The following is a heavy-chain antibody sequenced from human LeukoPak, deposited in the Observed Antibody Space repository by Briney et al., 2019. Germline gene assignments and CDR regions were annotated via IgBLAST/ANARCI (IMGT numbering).Heavy chain of an antibody. Sequence: GGSLRLSCAASGFMFSDYGMHWVRQAPGKGLEWVAVISNDGSIIYYADSVKGRFTISRDNSKNTLHLQMNSLRPDDTAVYYCAKDGPYCGGITCYFRYFDLWGRGTLATVSS. CDR2: ISNDGSII. D-gene: IGHD2-21*01. CDR3: AKDGPYCGGITCYFRYFDL. V-gene: IGHV3-30*18. CDR1: GFMFSDYG. J-gene: IGHJ2*01.